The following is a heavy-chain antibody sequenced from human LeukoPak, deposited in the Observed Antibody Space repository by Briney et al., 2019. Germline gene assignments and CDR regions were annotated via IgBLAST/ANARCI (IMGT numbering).Heavy chain of an antibody. CDR2: IKWNGKTT. Sequence: LAGGSLRLSCSASGFRFFDYGMSWVRQVPGKGLEWVSDIKWNGKTTGYADSVKGRFTISRDTAKNILYLQMNSLRVEDTALYYCARALGDCSGGSCYQNDYNYYYLDVWGKGTTVTVSS. D-gene: IGHD2-15*01. CDR1: GFRFFDYG. J-gene: IGHJ6*03. V-gene: IGHV3-20*04. CDR3: ARALGDCSGGSCYQNDYNYYYLDV.